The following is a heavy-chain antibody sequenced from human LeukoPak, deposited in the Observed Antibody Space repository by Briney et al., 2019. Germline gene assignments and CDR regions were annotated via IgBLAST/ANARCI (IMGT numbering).Heavy chain of an antibody. V-gene: IGHV7-4-1*02. CDR3: ARDRRSSSTRPFDY. J-gene: IGHJ4*02. CDR1: GYTLTSYA. CDR2: INTNTGNP. Sequence: ASVKVSFKASGYTLTSYAMNWVRHAPGQGLEWMGWINTNTGNPTYAQGFTGRVIFSLDTSVSEACLQISTLKAEDTAVYYSARDRRSSSTRPFDYWGQGTLLTVYS. D-gene: IGHD6-13*01.